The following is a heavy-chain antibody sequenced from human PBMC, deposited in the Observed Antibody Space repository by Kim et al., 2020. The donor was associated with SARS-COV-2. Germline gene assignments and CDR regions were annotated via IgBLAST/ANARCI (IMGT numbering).Heavy chain of an antibody. CDR1: GFTFSSYD. Sequence: GGSLRLSCAASGFTFSSYDMHWVRQATGKGLEWVSAIGTAGDTYYPGSVKGRFTISRENAKNSLYLQMNSLRAGDTAVYYCARATTGYSSSGREVYFDYWGQGTLVTVSS. CDR2: IGTAGDT. D-gene: IGHD6-13*01. J-gene: IGHJ4*02. V-gene: IGHV3-13*04. CDR3: ARATTGYSSSGREVYFDY.